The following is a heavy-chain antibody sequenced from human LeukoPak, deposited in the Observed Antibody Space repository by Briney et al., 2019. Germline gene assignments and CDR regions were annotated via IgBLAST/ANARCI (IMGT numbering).Heavy chain of an antibody. CDR1: GFTFSSYA. CDR2: ISGSGGST. CDR3: AKPEGIRDYYDSSGYYYVY. D-gene: IGHD3-22*01. J-gene: IGHJ4*02. Sequence: GGSLRLSCAASGFTFSSYAMSWVRQAPGKGLEWVSAISGSGGSTYYADSVKGRFTISRDNSKNTLYLQMNSLRAEDTAVYYCAKPEGIRDYYDSSGYYYVYWGQGTLVTVSS. V-gene: IGHV3-23*01.